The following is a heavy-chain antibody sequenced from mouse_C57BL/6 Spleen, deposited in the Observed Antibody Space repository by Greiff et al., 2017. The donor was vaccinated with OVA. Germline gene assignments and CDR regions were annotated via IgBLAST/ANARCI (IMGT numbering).Heavy chain of an antibody. Sequence: VQLQQSGAELAKPGASVKLSCKASGYTFTSYWMHWVKQRPGQGLEWIGYINPSSGYTKYNQKFKDKATLTADKSYSTAYMQLSSLPYEDTSVYYCARTRTAQAPYAMDYWGQGTSVTVSS. CDR2: INPSSGYT. J-gene: IGHJ4*01. CDR1: GYTFTSYW. V-gene: IGHV1-7*01. CDR3: ARTRTAQAPYAMDY. D-gene: IGHD3-2*02.